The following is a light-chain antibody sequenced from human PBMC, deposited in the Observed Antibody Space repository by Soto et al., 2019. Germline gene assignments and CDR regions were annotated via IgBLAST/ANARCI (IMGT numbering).Light chain of an antibody. CDR1: QSIRRF. CDR3: QQSNSLPLT. Sequence: DIQMTQSPSSLSASVGDRVTITCRASQSIRRFLNWYQQKPGKAPKLLIYATSSLRSGVPPRFSGSGSGTDFTLTISSLQPEDFASYYCQQSNSLPLTFGGGTKVEI. V-gene: IGKV1-39*01. J-gene: IGKJ4*01. CDR2: ATS.